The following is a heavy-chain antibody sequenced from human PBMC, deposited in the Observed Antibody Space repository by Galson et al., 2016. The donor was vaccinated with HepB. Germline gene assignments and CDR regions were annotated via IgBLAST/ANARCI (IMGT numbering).Heavy chain of an antibody. CDR3: VKESQVGSNSYGPRFDL. CDR1: GCTFDAYT. J-gene: IGHJ5*02. Sequence: SLRLSCAASGCTFDAYTMHCVRHAPCKRLERVSLVTWTVTPYYADSVQGRFTITRDNNKNSLYLQMNNLRIEHAAVYYCVKESQVGSNSYGPRFDLWGQGTLVTVSS. D-gene: IGHD5-18*01. V-gene: IGHV3-43*01. CDR2: VTWTVTP.